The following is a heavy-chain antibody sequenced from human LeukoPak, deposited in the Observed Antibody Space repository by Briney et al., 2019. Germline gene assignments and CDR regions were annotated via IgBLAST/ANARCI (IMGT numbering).Heavy chain of an antibody. J-gene: IGHJ5*02. Sequence: QTGGSLRLSCAASGFTFSNYRMNWVRQAPGKGLEWVSYISSSSSTKYYADSVKGRFTISRDNAKNSLYLQMNSLRDEDTAVYYCARGPARTVVLPAARNWFDPWGQGTLVTVSS. V-gene: IGHV3-48*02. CDR3: ARGPARTVVLPAARNWFDP. CDR1: GFTFSNYR. D-gene: IGHD2-2*01. CDR2: ISSSSSTK.